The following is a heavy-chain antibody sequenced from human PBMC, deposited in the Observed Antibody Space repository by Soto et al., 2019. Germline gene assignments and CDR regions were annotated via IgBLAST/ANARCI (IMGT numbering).Heavy chain of an antibody. D-gene: IGHD4-17*01. CDR1: GGSFSGYY. Sequence: SETLSLTCAVYGGSFSGYYWSWIRQPPGKGLEWIGEINHSGSTNYNPSLKSRVTISVDTSKNQFSLKLSSVTAADTAVYYCARGRIREHTTVTFFDDWGQGTLVTVSS. CDR2: INHSGST. CDR3: ARGRIREHTTVTFFDD. V-gene: IGHV4-34*01. J-gene: IGHJ4*02.